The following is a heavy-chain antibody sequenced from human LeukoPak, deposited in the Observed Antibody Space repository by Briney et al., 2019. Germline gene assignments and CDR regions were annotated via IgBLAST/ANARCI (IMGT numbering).Heavy chain of an antibody. Sequence: PSETLSRTGTVAGGSISSYYWSWIRQPPGKGLEWSGYIYYSGSTNYNPSLKSRVTISVDTSKNQFSLKLSSVTAADTAVYYCAREGGPPYYYYYGMDVWGQGTTVTVSS. CDR3: AREGGPPYYYYYGMDV. CDR2: IYYSGST. CDR1: GGSISSYY. J-gene: IGHJ6*02. V-gene: IGHV4-59*01.